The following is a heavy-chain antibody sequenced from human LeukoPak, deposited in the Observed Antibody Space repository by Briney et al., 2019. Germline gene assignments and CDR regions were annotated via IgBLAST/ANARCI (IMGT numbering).Heavy chain of an antibody. Sequence: PGGSLRLSCAASGFTFDDYGMRWVRRAPGKGLEWVPGINWNGGSTGYADSVKGQFTISRDNAKNYLYLQMNSLKVEDTAFYYCARVQQELMWYYFDYWGQGTLVTVSS. D-gene: IGHD1-1*01. CDR2: INWNGGST. CDR3: ARVQQELMWYYFDY. V-gene: IGHV3-20*04. J-gene: IGHJ4*02. CDR1: GFTFDDYG.